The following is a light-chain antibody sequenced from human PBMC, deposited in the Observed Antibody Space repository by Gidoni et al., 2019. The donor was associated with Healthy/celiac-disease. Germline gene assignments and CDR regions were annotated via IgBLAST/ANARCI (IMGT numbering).Light chain of an antibody. Sequence: DIQMTQSPSSLSASVGDRVTITCQASQDISNYLNWYQQKPGKAPKLLIYDASNLETGVPSRFSGSGSGTDFTFTISSLQPEDIATYYCHQYDNLPLTFXGXTKVEIK. CDR1: QDISNY. J-gene: IGKJ4*01. CDR3: HQYDNLPLT. CDR2: DAS. V-gene: IGKV1-33*01.